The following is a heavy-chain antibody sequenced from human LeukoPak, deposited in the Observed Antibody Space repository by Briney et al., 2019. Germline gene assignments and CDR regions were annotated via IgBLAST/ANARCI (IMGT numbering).Heavy chain of an antibody. V-gene: IGHV6-1*01. D-gene: IGHD4-17*01. J-gene: IGHJ6*02. CDR3: ARDRRGDYGDYSIYYGMDV. Sequence: SQTLSLTCAISGDSVSSNSAAWNWISQSPSRGLEWQVRTYYRSKWYNDYAVSVKSRITINPDTSKNQFSLQLNSVTPEDTAVYYCARDRRGDYGDYSIYYGMDVWGQGTTVTVSS. CDR1: GDSVSSNSAA. CDR2: TYYRSKWYN.